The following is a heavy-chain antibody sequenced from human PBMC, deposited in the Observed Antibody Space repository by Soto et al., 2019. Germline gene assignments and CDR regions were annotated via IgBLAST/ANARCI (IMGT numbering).Heavy chain of an antibody. CDR1: GGSFSDYY. CDR3: ATPKFSADTVTTLHWFDP. V-gene: IGHV4-34*01. CDR2: INHSGST. Sequence: SETLSLTCAVYGGSFSDYYWSWIRQPPGKGLEWIGEINHSGSTNYNPSLKSRVTISVDTSKNQFSLKLSSVTAADTAVYYCATPKFSADTVTTLHWFDPWGQGTLVTVSS. J-gene: IGHJ5*02. D-gene: IGHD4-17*01.